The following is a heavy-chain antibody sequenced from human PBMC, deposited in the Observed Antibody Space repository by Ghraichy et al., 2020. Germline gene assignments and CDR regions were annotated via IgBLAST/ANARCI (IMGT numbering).Heavy chain of an antibody. CDR2: IYYSGST. J-gene: IGHJ5*02. Sequence: SETLSLTCTVSGGSISSGGYYWSWIRQHPGKGLEWIGYIYYSGSTYYNPSLKSRVTISVDTSKNQFSLKLSSVTAADTAVYYCARGGAAAPQDELAFWFDPWGQGTLVTVSS. V-gene: IGHV4-31*03. CDR1: GGSISSGGYY. D-gene: IGHD6-13*01. CDR3: ARGGAAAPQDELAFWFDP.